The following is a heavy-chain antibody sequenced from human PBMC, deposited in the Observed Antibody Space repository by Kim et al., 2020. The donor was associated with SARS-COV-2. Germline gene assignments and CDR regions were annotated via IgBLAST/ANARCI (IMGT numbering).Heavy chain of an antibody. CDR3: ARVSTHQYVFYGSGSRNFDY. V-gene: IGHV4-4*02. D-gene: IGHD3-10*01. J-gene: IGHJ4*02. CDR2: IYHSGST. CDR1: GGSISSSNW. Sequence: SETLSLTCAVSGGSISSSNWWSWVRQPPGKGLEWIGEIYHSGSTNYNPSLKSRVTISVDKSKNQFSLKLSSVTAADTAVYYCARVSTHQYVFYGSGSRNFDYWGQGTLVTVSS.